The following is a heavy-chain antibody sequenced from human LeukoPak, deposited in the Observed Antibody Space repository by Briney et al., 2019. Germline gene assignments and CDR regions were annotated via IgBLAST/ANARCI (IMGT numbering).Heavy chain of an antibody. CDR3: AGAPTSWYENAFDI. J-gene: IGHJ3*02. Sequence: SETESLTCAVSGYSISSGYYWGWIRQPPGKGLEWIGSIYHSGSTYYNPSLKSRVTISVDTSKNQFSLKLSSVTAADTAVYYCAGAPTSWYENAFDIWGQARLATVSS. V-gene: IGHV4-38-2*01. CDR2: IYHSGST. CDR1: GYSISSGYY. D-gene: IGHD6-13*01.